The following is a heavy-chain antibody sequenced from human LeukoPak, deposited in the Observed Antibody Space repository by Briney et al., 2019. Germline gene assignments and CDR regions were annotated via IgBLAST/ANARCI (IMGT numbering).Heavy chain of an antibody. CDR1: GGSISSYY. CDR2: IYYSGST. Sequence: SETLSLTCTVSGGSISSYYWSWIRQPPGKGLEWIGYIYYSGSTNYNPSLKSRVTISVDRSKNQFSLKLSSVTAADTAVYYCARGLLAAAGNDYWGQGTLVTVSS. J-gene: IGHJ4*02. V-gene: IGHV4-59*12. D-gene: IGHD6-13*01. CDR3: ARGLLAAAGNDY.